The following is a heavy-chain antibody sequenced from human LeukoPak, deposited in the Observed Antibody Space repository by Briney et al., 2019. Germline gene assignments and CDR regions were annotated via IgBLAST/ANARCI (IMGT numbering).Heavy chain of an antibody. CDR1: GYSITSGYY. CDR3: ATRYDFWSGLDY. CDR2: IYHSGST. V-gene: IGHV4-38-2*02. D-gene: IGHD3-3*01. J-gene: IGHJ4*02. Sequence: SETLSLTCTVSGYSITSGYYWGWIRQPPGKGLEWIGSIYHSGSTYYNPSLKSRVTISVDTSKNQFSLKLSSVTAADTAVYYCATRYDFWSGLDYWGQGTLVTVSS.